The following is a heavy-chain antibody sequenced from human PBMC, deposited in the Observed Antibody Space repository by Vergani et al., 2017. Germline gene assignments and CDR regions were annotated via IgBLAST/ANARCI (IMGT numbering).Heavy chain of an antibody. V-gene: IGHV4-4*07. D-gene: IGHD6-6*01. CDR3: ARGYSSSVGFLAY. CDR2: IYTIEST. Sequence: QVQLQESGPGLVKPSETLSLTCIVSGGSISPYYWSWIGQPAGKGLEWIGRIYTIESTNYNPTLKSRVAMSVDTSKNQFSLKLSSVTAADTAVYYCARGYSSSVGFLAYWVQGTLVTVSS. CDR1: GGSISPYY. J-gene: IGHJ4*02.